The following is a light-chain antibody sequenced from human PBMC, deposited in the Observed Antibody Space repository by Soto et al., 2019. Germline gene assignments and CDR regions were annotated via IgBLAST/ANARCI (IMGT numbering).Light chain of an antibody. CDR1: QSVSSN. J-gene: IGKJ5*01. V-gene: IGKV3-15*01. CDR3: QQYNNWPRT. CDR2: GAS. Sequence: EIVMTQSPATLSVSPGERATLSCRASQSVSSNLAWYQQKPGQAPRLLIYGASTRATGIPARFSGSGSGTEFTLTISSLQSEDFAVYYYQQYNNWPRTCGQGTRLEIK.